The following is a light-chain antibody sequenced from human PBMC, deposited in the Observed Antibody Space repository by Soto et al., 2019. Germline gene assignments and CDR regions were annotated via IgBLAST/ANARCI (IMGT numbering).Light chain of an antibody. CDR2: DAS. V-gene: IGKV3-11*01. J-gene: IGKJ5*01. CDR3: QQRSNWPPIT. Sequence: EIVLTQSPGTLSLSPGERATPSFRASQSVSSGYLAWYQHKPGQAPRLLIYDASHRAAGIPARFSGSGFGTDFTLTISSLEPEDAAVYYCQQRSNWPPITFGQGTRLEIK. CDR1: QSVSSGY.